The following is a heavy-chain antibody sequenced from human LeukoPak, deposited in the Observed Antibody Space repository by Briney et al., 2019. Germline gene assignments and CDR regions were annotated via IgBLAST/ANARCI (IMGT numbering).Heavy chain of an antibody. Sequence: GGSLRLSCAASGFTFSSYAMNWVRQAPGKGLEWVSAISGSGGNTYYADSVKGRFTISRDNSKNTLYLQMNSLRAEDTAVYYCAKVPNSGSYYYFDYWGQGALVTVSS. J-gene: IGHJ4*02. D-gene: IGHD1-26*01. CDR2: ISGSGGNT. V-gene: IGHV3-23*01. CDR1: GFTFSSYA. CDR3: AKVPNSGSYYYFDY.